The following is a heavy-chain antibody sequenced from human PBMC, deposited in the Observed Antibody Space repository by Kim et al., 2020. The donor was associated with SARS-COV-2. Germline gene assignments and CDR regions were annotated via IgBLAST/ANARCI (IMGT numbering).Heavy chain of an antibody. CDR1: GGSISSSSYY. D-gene: IGHD3-22*01. Sequence: SETLSLTCTVSGGSISSSSYYWGWIRQPPGKGLEWIGSIYYSGSTYYNPSLKSRVTISVDTSKNQFSLKLSSVTAADTAVYYCAQGTIYYDSSGYYLGYWGQGTLVTVSS. CDR2: IYYSGST. J-gene: IGHJ4*02. V-gene: IGHV4-39*01. CDR3: AQGTIYYDSSGYYLGY.